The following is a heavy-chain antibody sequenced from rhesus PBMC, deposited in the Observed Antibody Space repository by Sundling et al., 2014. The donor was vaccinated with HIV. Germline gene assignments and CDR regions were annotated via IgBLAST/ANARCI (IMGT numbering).Heavy chain of an antibody. J-gene: IGHJ4*01. V-gene: IGHV4-80*01. Sequence: QVQLQESGPGLVKPSETLSVICTVSGASISSYWWSWIRQPPGKGLEWIGEINGNSGNTNYNPSLKSRVTISKDTSKNQFSLKLSSVTAADTAVYYCARVLSWSDCFDYWGQGVLVTVSS. CDR3: ARVLSWSDCFDY. D-gene: IGHD3-22*01. CDR1: GASISSYW. CDR2: INGNSGNT.